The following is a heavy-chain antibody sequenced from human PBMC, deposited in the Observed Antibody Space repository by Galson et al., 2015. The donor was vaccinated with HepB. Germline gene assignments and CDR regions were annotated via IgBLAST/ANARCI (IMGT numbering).Heavy chain of an antibody. CDR2: IIPIFGTA. J-gene: IGHJ5*02. CDR1: GGAFSSYA. Sequence: SVKVSCKASGGAFSSYAISWVRQAPGQGLEWMGGIIPIFGTANYAQKFQGRVTITADESTSTAYMELSSLRSEDTAVYYCAIEIPYCSGGSCYPTEGWFDPWGQGTLVTVSS. D-gene: IGHD2-15*01. V-gene: IGHV1-69*13. CDR3: AIEIPYCSGGSCYPTEGWFDP.